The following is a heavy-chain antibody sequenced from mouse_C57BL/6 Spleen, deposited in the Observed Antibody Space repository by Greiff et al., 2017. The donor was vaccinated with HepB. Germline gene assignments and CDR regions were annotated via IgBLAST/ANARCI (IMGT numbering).Heavy chain of an antibody. Sequence: EVMLVESGEGLVKPGGSLKLSCAASGFTFSSYAMSWVRQTPEKRLEWVAYISSGGDYIYYADTVKGPFTISRDNARNTLYLQMSSLKSEDTAMYYYTRVDYYGSPMDYWGQGTSVTVSS. V-gene: IGHV5-9-1*02. D-gene: IGHD1-1*01. J-gene: IGHJ4*01. CDR3: TRVDYYGSPMDY. CDR2: ISSGGDYI. CDR1: GFTFSSYA.